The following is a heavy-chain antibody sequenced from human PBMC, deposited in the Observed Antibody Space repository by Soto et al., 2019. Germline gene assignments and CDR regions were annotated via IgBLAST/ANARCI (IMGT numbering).Heavy chain of an antibody. V-gene: IGHV1-69*01. CDR2: IIPIFGTA. D-gene: IGHD4-17*01. CDR1: GGTFSSYA. CDR3: ARPLGSGEGYYGMDV. J-gene: IGHJ6*02. Sequence: QVQLVQSRAEVKKPGSSVKVSCKASGGTFSSYAISWVRQAPGQGLEWMGGIIPIFGTANYAQRFQGRVTITADESTSTAYMELSSLRSEDTAVYCCARPLGSGEGYYGMDVWGQGTTVTVSS.